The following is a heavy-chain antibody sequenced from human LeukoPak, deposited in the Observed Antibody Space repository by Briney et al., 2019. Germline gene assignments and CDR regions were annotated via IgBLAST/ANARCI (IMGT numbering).Heavy chain of an antibody. CDR3: AREGDPTGSYYNY. J-gene: IGHJ4*02. CDR1: GGSFSGYY. Sequence: PSETLSLTCAVYGGSFSGYYWSWIRQPPGKGLEWIGEIHHSGSSNYNPSLKSRVTISVDKSKNQFSLNLNSVTAADTAVYYCAREGDPTGSYYNYWGQGILVTVSS. D-gene: IGHD3-10*01. V-gene: IGHV4-34*01. CDR2: IHHSGSS.